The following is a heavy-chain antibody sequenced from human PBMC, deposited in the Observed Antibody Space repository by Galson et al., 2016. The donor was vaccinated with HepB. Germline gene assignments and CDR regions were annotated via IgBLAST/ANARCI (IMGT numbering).Heavy chain of an antibody. CDR3: ARQIVVVVAATRGVDWFDP. V-gene: IGHV4-39*01. CDR2: IYYSGST. Sequence: SETLSLTCTVSGGSISSSNYYWGWIRQPPGKGPEWIGSIYYSGSTYYNPSLKSRVTMSVDTSKNQFSLKLNSVTAADTAVYYCARQIVVVVAATRGVDWFDPWGQGTLVTVSS. CDR1: GGSISSSNYY. J-gene: IGHJ5*02. D-gene: IGHD2-15*01.